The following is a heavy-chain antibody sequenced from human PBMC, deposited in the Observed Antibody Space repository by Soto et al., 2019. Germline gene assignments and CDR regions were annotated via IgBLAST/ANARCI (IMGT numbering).Heavy chain of an antibody. Sequence: PGGSLRLSCAASGLDFGVYPMNWVRQRPGEGLVWVSRITSDGKSKAYAESVKGRFAISRDNAKNTLYLQMNGLTAEDTAVYYCARESGDWPLNWFDPWGQGSVVTVSS. CDR2: ITSDGKSK. CDR1: GLDFGVYP. V-gene: IGHV3-74*01. D-gene: IGHD2-21*02. J-gene: IGHJ5*02. CDR3: ARESGDWPLNWFDP.